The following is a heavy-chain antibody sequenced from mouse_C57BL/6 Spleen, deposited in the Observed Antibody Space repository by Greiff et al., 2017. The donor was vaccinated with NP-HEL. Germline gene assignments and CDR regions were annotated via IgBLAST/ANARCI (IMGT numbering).Heavy chain of an antibody. CDR2: ISSGSSTI. V-gene: IGHV5-17*01. CDR1: GFTFSDYG. J-gene: IGHJ2*01. CDR3: ARHGY. Sequence: EVQVVESGGGLVKPGGSLKLSCAASGFTFSDYGMHWVRQAPEKGLEWVAYISSGSSTIYYADTVKGRFTISRDNAKNTLFLQMTSLRSEDTAMYYCARHGYWGQGTTLTVSS.